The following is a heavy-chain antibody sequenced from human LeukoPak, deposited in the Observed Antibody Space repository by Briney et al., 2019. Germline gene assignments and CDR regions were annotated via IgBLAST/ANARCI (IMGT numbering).Heavy chain of an antibody. CDR3: ARDRALVGVFYY. CDR2: ISASSNYI. Sequence: PGGSLRLSCAASGFTFSSYSMNWVRQAPGKGLEWVSSISASSNYIYYADSVKGRFTISRDNAKKSLYLQMNSLRADDTAVYYCARDRALVGVFYYWGQGTLVTASS. D-gene: IGHD1-26*01. V-gene: IGHV3-21*01. CDR1: GFTFSSYS. J-gene: IGHJ4*02.